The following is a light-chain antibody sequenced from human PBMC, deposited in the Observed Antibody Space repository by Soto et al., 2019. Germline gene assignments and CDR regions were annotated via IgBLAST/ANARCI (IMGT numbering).Light chain of an antibody. CDR2: DAS. CDR1: QSVSSN. V-gene: IGKV3-15*01. Sequence: DIVMTQSPDTLSVSPRERATLSCVAGQSVSSNLAWDQQKPGQAPRLLIYDASTRAPGFPARFSGSGSGTEFTLTISSLQSEDFAVYYCHHYNSWPYTFGQGTKVDIK. J-gene: IGKJ2*01. CDR3: HHYNSWPYT.